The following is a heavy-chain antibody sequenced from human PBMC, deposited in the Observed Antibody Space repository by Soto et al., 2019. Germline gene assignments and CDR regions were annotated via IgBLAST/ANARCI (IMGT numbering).Heavy chain of an antibody. Sequence: GGSLRLSCAASGFTFSSNGMSWVRQAPGKGLEWVSAISGSGGSTYYADSVKGRFTISRDNSKNTLDLQMNSLRAEDTAVYYCAKANYHDSGSSRFFDSWGQGALVTVSS. CDR2: ISGSGGST. J-gene: IGHJ4*02. D-gene: IGHD3-10*01. V-gene: IGHV3-23*01. CDR1: GFTFSSNG. CDR3: AKANYHDSGSSRFFDS.